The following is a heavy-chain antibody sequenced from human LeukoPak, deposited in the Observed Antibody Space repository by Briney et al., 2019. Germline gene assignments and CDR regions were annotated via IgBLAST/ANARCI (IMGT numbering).Heavy chain of an antibody. CDR1: GGSISSYY. V-gene: IGHV4-59*01. D-gene: IGHD6-13*01. Sequence: SETLSLTCTVSGGSISSYYWSWIRQPPGKGLEWIGYIYYSGSTDYNPSLKSRVTISVDTSKNQFSLKLSSVTAADTAVYYCARVGQQLYFDYWGQGTLVTVSS. CDR3: ARVGQQLYFDY. CDR2: IYYSGST. J-gene: IGHJ4*02.